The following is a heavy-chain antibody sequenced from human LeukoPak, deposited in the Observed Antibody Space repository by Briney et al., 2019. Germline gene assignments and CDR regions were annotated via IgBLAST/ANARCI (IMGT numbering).Heavy chain of an antibody. J-gene: IGHJ4*02. D-gene: IGHD4-17*01. V-gene: IGHV3-23*01. CDR1: GFTFISKA. CDR2: ISGSGRNT. CDR3: TKGTTVTQDPDY. Sequence: GGSLRLSCAASGFTFISKAMSWVRQAPGKGLEWVSAISGSGRNTHYGDSVKGRFTISRDNSKNSVYLQMNSLRADDTAVYYCTKGTTVTQDPDYWGQGTLVTVSS.